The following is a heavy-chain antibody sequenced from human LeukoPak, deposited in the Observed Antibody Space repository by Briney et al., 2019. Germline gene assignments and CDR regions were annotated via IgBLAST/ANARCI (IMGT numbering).Heavy chain of an antibody. V-gene: IGHV4-59*01. Sequence: SETLSLTCTVSGGSISSYYWSWIRQPPGKGLEWIGYIYYSGSTNYNPSLKSRVTISVDTSKNQFSLKLSSVTAADTDVYYCARDSLYSSGWFDYWGQGTLVTVSS. CDR1: GGSISSYY. D-gene: IGHD6-19*01. CDR3: ARDSLYSSGWFDY. CDR2: IYYSGST. J-gene: IGHJ4*02.